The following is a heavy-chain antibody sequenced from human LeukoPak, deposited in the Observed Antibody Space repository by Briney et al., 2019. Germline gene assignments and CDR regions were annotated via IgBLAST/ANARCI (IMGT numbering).Heavy chain of an antibody. J-gene: IGHJ4*02. Sequence: SETLSLTCTVSGGSISTSGYYWGWIRQPPGKGLEWIGNIYHSGSTYYNPSLKSRVTISVDTSKNQFSLKLSSVTAADTAVYYCAKGYCRGNSCYDDRGAFDYWGQGTLVTVSS. CDR3: AKGYCRGNSCYDDRGAFDY. D-gene: IGHD2-2*01. V-gene: IGHV4-39*07. CDR2: IYHSGST. CDR1: GGSISTSGYY.